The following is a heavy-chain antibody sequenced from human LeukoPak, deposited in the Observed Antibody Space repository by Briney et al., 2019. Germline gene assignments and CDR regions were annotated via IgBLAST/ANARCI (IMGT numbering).Heavy chain of an antibody. CDR3: AKRGAPVYSNPHHVFDI. Sequence: GGSLRLSCAASGFTFSSYAMSWVRQAPGKGLEWVSAISGGGGGTYYADSVKGRFTISRDNSKNTLYLHMNSLRAEDTAVCYCAKRGAPVYSNPHHVFDIWGQGTMVTVSS. D-gene: IGHD6-13*01. CDR1: GFTFSSYA. J-gene: IGHJ3*02. CDR2: ISGGGGGT. V-gene: IGHV3-23*01.